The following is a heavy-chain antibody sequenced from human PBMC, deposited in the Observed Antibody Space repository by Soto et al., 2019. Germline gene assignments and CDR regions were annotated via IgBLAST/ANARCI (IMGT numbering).Heavy chain of an antibody. CDR2: ISLYSDGT. CDR1: GYTFSNYG. Sequence: ASVKVSCKTSGYTFSNYGITWVRQAPGQPLEWLGWISLYSDGTNYAQKFQGRVSMTTDTSTTTAYMELRSLRSDDTAVYYCARVVPGAEAWFDPWGQGTLVTVSS. D-gene: IGHD2-2*01. J-gene: IGHJ5*02. V-gene: IGHV1-18*01. CDR3: ARVVPGAEAWFDP.